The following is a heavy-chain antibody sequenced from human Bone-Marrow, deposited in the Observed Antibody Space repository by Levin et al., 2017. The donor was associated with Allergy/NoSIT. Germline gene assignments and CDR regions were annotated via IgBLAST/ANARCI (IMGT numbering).Heavy chain of an antibody. Sequence: GGSLRLSCAASGFTFSDHYMDWVRQAPGKGLEWVGRTRNKANSYTTEYAASVKGRFTISRDDSKNSLYLQMNSLKTEDTAVYYCARGGAWGVDYWGQGTLVTVSS. CDR1: GFTFSDHY. V-gene: IGHV3-72*01. J-gene: IGHJ4*02. CDR3: ARGGAWGVDY. CDR2: TRNKANSYTT. D-gene: IGHD7-27*01.